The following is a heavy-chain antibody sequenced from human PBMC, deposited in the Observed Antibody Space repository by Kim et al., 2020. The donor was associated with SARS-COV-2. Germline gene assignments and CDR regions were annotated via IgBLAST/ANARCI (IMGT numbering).Heavy chain of an antibody. D-gene: IGHD1-26*01. J-gene: IGHJ4*02. CDR2: ISGSGGST. Sequence: GGSLRLSCAASGFTFSSYAMSWVRQAPGKGLEWVSAISGSGGSTYYADSVKGRFTISRDNSKNTLYLQMNSLRAEDTAVYYCAASIVGATINFDYWGQGTLVTVSS. V-gene: IGHV3-23*01. CDR1: GFTFSSYA. CDR3: AASIVGATINFDY.